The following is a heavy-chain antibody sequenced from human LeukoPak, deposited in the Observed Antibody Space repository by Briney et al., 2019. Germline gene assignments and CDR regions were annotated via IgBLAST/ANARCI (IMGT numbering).Heavy chain of an antibody. J-gene: IGHJ5*02. V-gene: IGHV4-61*02. D-gene: IGHD6-19*01. CDR1: GGSISSGGYY. CDR2: IYTSGST. Sequence: SETLSLTCTVSGGSISSGGYYWSWIRQPAGKGLEWIGRIYTSGSTNYNPSLKSRVTISLDTSKNQFSLNLRSVTAADTAVSGWYASGFDPWGQGTLVTVSS. CDR3: YASGFDP.